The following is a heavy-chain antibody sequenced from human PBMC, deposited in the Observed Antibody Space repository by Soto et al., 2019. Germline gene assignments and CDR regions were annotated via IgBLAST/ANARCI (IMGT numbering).Heavy chain of an antibody. V-gene: IGHV4-31*03. CDR2: IYYSGST. CDR1: GGSIRSGGYY. J-gene: IGHJ6*02. CDR3: ARDRGPRRGSSSYYYYYGMDV. D-gene: IGHD6-6*01. Sequence: QVQLQESGPGLVKPSQTLSLTCTVSGGSIRSGGYYWSWIRQHPGKGLEWIGYIYYSGSTYYNPSLKSRVTISVDTSKNQFSLKLSSVTAADTAVYYCARDRGPRRGSSSYYYYYGMDVWGQGTTVTVSS.